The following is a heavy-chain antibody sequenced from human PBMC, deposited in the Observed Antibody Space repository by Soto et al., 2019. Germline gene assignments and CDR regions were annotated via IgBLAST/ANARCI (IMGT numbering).Heavy chain of an antibody. CDR1: GYTFTSYA. CDR2: IHAGNGNT. D-gene: IGHD2-2*01. J-gene: IGHJ4*02. CDR3: ARATLHCSSTSCYHLDF. Sequence: ASVKVSCKASGYTFTSYAMHWVRQAPGQRLEWMGWIHAGNGNTKYSQKLQGRVTMTRDTSTSTAYMELRSLRSDDTAVYYCARATLHCSSTSCYHLDFWGQGTLVTVSS. V-gene: IGHV1-3*01.